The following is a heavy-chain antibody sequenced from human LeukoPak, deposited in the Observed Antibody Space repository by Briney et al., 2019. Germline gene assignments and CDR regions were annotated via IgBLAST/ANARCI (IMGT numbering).Heavy chain of an antibody. CDR3: ARCRDSSGYYYSDY. CDR1: GFTFSSYS. J-gene: IGHJ4*02. D-gene: IGHD3-22*01. V-gene: IGHV3-21*01. CDR2: ISNSSSYI. Sequence: GGSLRLSCAASGFTFSSYSMNWLRQAPGKGLEWVSSISNSSSYIYYADSVKGRFTISRDNAKNSLYQQMNSLRAEDTAGYYLARCRDSSGYYYSDYWGQGTLVTVSS.